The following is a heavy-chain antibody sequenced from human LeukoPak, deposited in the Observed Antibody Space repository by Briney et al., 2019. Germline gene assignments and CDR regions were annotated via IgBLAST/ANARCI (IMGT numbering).Heavy chain of an antibody. CDR1: GGSLSGYY. Sequence: SETLSLTCAVYGGSLSGYYWTWIRQTPGKGLEWIGEINYSGNTNYNRSLKSRVTISADTSKNQFSLGLSSVTAADTAVYYCARRGTAYCRGGNCYSDKYFDYWGQGTQVTVSS. CDR2: INYSGNT. V-gene: IGHV4-34*01. J-gene: IGHJ4*02. CDR3: ARRGTAYCRGGNCYSDKYFDY. D-gene: IGHD2-15*01.